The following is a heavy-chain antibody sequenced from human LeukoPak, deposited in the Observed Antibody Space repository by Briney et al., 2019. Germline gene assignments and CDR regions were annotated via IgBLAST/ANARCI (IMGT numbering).Heavy chain of an antibody. V-gene: IGHV3-64*01. CDR2: ISSNGGST. CDR1: GFTFSSYA. D-gene: IGHD3-22*01. CDR3: ARDWRDSSGKFPNDAFDI. Sequence: GGSLRLSCAASGFTFSSYAMHWVRQAPGKGLEYVSAISSNGGSTYYANSVKGRFTISRDNSKNTLYLQMGSLRAEDMAVYYCARDWRDSSGKFPNDAFDIWGQGTMVTVSS. J-gene: IGHJ3*02.